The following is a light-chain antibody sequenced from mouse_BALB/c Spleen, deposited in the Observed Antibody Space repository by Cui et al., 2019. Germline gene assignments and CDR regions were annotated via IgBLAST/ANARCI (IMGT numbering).Light chain of an antibody. J-gene: IGKJ1*01. CDR3: QNGHSWT. CDR2: YAS. Sequence: DLVMTQSPATLSVTPGDRVSLSCRASQSISDYLPWYKQKAHEIPMLLIKYASQSISGSPSRFSGSGSGSDFTLSINSVEPEDGGVYDCQNGHSWTFSGGTKLEIK. V-gene: IGKV5-39*01. CDR1: QSISDY.